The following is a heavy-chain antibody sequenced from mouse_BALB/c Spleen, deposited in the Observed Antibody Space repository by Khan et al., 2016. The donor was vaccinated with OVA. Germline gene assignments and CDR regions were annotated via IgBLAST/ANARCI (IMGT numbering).Heavy chain of an antibody. V-gene: IGHV1-20*02. CDR3: ARIYRSDFDY. Sequence: EVQLQQSGPELVKPGASVKISCKASGYSFTGYFMNWVMQSHGKSLEWIGRINPHIGETFYNQKFKGKATLTLDESSSTAHMELRSLASEDSAVYYCARIYRSDFDYWGQGTTLTFSS. D-gene: IGHD1-1*01. CDR2: INPHIGET. CDR1: GYSFTGYF. J-gene: IGHJ2*01.